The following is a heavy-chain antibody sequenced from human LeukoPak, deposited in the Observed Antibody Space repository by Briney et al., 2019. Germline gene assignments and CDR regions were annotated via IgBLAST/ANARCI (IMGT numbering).Heavy chain of an antibody. J-gene: IGHJ3*02. V-gene: IGHV4-30-4*08. CDR1: GGSISSGDYY. CDR3: AIYMFTFGGVIAYAFDI. CDR2: IYYSGST. Sequence: PSQTLSLTCTVSGGSISSGDYYWSWIRQPPGKGLEWIGYIYYSGSTYYNPSLKSRITISVDTSKNQFPLKLSSVTAADTAVYYCAIYMFTFGGVIAYAFDIWRQGTMVTVSS. D-gene: IGHD3-16*02.